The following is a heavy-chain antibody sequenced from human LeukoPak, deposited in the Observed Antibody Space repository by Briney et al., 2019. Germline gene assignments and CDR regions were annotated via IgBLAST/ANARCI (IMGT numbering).Heavy chain of an antibody. CDR2: INPSGGST. CDR3: ARGGDLWFGELSYFDP. V-gene: IGHV1-46*01. CDR1: GYTFTSYY. D-gene: IGHD3-10*01. J-gene: IGHJ5*02. Sequence: GASVKVSCKASGYTFTSYYMHWVRQAPGQGLEWMGIINPSGGSTSYAQKFQGRVTMTRDTSTSTVYMELSSLRSEDTAVYYCARGGDLWFGELSYFDPWGQGTLVTVSP.